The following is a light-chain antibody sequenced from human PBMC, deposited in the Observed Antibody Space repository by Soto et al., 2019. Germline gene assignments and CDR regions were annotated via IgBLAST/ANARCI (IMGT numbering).Light chain of an antibody. CDR3: QQYDSYSWT. CDR2: DAS. J-gene: IGKJ1*01. V-gene: IGKV1-5*01. Sequence: IQMTHSPSTLSASVGDTVTVTCRASQSVSGWLAWYQQKPGKAPKLLIYDASSLESGVPSRFSGSGSGTEFTLTISSLQTDDFASYYCQQYDSYSWTFGQGTKVDI. CDR1: QSVSGW.